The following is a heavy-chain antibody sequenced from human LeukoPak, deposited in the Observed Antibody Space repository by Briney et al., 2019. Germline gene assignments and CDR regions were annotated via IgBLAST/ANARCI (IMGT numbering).Heavy chain of an antibody. CDR3: ARGGLAYDILTGYQPFDY. CDR2: IYSGGST. J-gene: IGHJ4*02. CDR1: GFTVSSNY. V-gene: IGHV3-53*01. D-gene: IGHD3-9*01. Sequence: GGSLRLSCAASGFTVSSNYMSWVRQAPGKGLEWVSVIYSGGSTYYADSVKGRSTISRDNSKDTLYLQMNSLRAEDTAVYYCARGGLAYDILTGYQPFDYWGQGTLVTVSS.